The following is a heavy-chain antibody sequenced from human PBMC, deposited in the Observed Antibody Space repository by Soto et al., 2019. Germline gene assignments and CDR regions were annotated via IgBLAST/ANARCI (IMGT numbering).Heavy chain of an antibody. V-gene: IGHV5-51*01. Sequence: GESLKISCKGSGYNFAGYWIAWVRQMPGKVLELMGIIYPSDSDTRYRPSFQGQVTISADKSISSAYLQLSSLRASDTAMYYCARGGVSTLTFDYWGHGTPVTVSS. J-gene: IGHJ4*01. D-gene: IGHD3-3*01. CDR3: ARGGVSTLTFDY. CDR2: IYPSDSDT. CDR1: GYNFAGYW.